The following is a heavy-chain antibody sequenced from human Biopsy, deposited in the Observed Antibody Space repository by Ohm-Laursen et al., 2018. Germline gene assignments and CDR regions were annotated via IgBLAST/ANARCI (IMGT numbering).Heavy chain of an antibody. CDR2: IYNTERT. CDR3: AIDRVPRRGAMPVYYYGMDV. J-gene: IGHJ6*02. Sequence: SDTLSLTCSVSGGSVSSSNYYWNWIRQTPGKGLEWIGFIYNTERTNYNPSLKSRVTISLDTSKNQFSLELSSVIPSDTAVYYCAIDRVPRRGAMPVYYYGMDVWGQGSTVTVSS. CDR1: GGSVSSSNYY. D-gene: IGHD3-10*01. V-gene: IGHV4-61*01.